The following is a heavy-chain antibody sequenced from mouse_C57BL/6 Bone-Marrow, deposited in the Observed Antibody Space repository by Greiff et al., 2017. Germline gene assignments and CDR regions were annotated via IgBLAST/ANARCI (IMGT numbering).Heavy chain of an antibody. CDR3: ARRGAAQAPFAY. CDR2: IHPNSGST. V-gene: IGHV1-64*01. Sequence: QVQLQQPGAELVKPGASVKLSCKASGYTFTSYWMHWVKQRPGQGLEWIGMIHPNSGSTNYNEKFKSKATLTVDKSSSPAYMQLSSLTSEDSAVYYCARRGAAQAPFAYWGQGTLVTVSA. D-gene: IGHD3-2*02. CDR1: GYTFTSYW. J-gene: IGHJ3*01.